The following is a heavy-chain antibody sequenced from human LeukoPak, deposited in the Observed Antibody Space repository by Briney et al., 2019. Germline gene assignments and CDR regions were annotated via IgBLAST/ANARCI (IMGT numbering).Heavy chain of an antibody. Sequence: SVKVSCMASGGTFRSYAISWVRQAPGQGLEWMGGIIPIFGTANYAQKFQGRVTITTDESTSTAYMELSSLRSEDTAVYYCASYYDFWSGQYYFDYWGQGTLVTVSS. CDR3: ASYYDFWSGQYYFDY. CDR2: IIPIFGTA. CDR1: GGTFRSYA. D-gene: IGHD3-3*01. V-gene: IGHV1-69*05. J-gene: IGHJ4*02.